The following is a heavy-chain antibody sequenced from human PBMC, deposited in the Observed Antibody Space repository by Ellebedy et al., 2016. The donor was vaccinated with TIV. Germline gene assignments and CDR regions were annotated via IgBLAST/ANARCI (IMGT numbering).Heavy chain of an antibody. CDR2: ISSSDGST. CDR1: GFTFSSYA. D-gene: IGHD1-26*01. V-gene: IGHV3-23*01. CDR3: AKESVGDTDAFDI. Sequence: GESLKISXAASGFTFSSYAMSWVRQAPGKGLEWVSAISSSDGSTYYADSVKGRFTISRDNSKNTMYLQMNSLRAEDTAVYYCAKESVGDTDAFDIWGQGTMVTVSS. J-gene: IGHJ3*02.